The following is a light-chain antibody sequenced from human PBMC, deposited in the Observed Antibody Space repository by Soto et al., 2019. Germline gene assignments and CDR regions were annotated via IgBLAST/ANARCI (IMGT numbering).Light chain of an antibody. CDR3: SSCAGSNNPYV. J-gene: IGLJ1*01. CDR2: EVS. CDR1: SSDVGGCKF. V-gene: IGLV2-8*01. Sequence: QSALTQPPSASGSPGQSVTISCTGTSSDVGGCKFVSWYQQYPGKAPKLIIYEVSKRPSGVPDRFSGFKSGNTASLTVPGLRTEDEADYYCSSCAGSNNPYVFGTGTKLTVL.